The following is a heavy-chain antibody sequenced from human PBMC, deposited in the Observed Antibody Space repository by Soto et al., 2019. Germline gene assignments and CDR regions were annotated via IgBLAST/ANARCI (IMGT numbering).Heavy chain of an antibody. V-gene: IGHV4-34*01. CDR3: ARDKITGLFDY. CDR2: IDHSGST. D-gene: IGHD2-8*02. CDR1: GGSFSGYY. J-gene: IGHJ4*02. Sequence: SETLSLTCAVYGGSFSGYYWTWIRQPPGTGLEWIGEIDHSGSTTYNPSLKSRVTISVDTSNNQISLKLTSVTAADTAVYYCARDKITGLFDYWGQGTLVTVS.